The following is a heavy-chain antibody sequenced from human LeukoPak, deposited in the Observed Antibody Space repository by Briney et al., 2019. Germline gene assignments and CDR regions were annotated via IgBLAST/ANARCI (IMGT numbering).Heavy chain of an antibody. CDR3: ARELEYSSSWYASQRFDP. V-gene: IGHV4-61*02. CDR2: IYTSGST. D-gene: IGHD6-13*01. J-gene: IGHJ5*02. CDR1: GGSISSGSYY. Sequence: PSETLSLTCTVSGGSISSGSYYWSWIRQPAGKGLEWIGRIYTSGSTNYNPSLKSRVTISVDTSKNQFSLKLSSVTAADTAVYYCARELEYSSSWYASQRFDPWGQGTLVTVSS.